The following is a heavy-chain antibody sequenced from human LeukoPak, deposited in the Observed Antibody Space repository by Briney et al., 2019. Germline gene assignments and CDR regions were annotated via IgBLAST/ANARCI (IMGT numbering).Heavy chain of an antibody. J-gene: IGHJ4*02. CDR1: GFTFSSYG. Sequence: GRSLRLSCVVSGFTFSSYGMHWVRRAAGKGLEWVALLWYDGSNKYYADSVKGRFTISRDNSKNTLYLQMYSLRADDTAVYYCARDVFTTYDTGGGYFDYWGQGTLVTVSS. CDR2: LWYDGSNK. CDR3: ARDVFTTYDTGGGYFDY. V-gene: IGHV3-33*01. D-gene: IGHD3-22*01.